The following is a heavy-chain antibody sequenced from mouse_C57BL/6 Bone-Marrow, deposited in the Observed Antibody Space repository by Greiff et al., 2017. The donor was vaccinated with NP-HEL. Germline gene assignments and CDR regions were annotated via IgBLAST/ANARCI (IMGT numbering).Heavy chain of an antibody. J-gene: IGHJ3*01. D-gene: IGHD2-3*01. Sequence: VQRVESGPGLVAPSQRLSITCTVSGFSLTSYGVHWVRQPPGKGLEWLVVIWSDGSTTYNSALKSRLSISKDNSKSQVFLKMNSLQTDDTAMYYCSRPDGLAFAYWGQGTLVTVSA. CDR2: IWSDGST. CDR1: GFSLTSYG. V-gene: IGHV2-6*03. CDR3: SRPDGLAFAY.